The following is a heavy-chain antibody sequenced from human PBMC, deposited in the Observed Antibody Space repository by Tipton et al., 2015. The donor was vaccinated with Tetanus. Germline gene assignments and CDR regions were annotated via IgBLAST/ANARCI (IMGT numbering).Heavy chain of an antibody. V-gene: IGHV3-48*01. Sequence: SLRLSCAASGFDFSVYSMNWVRQAPGKGLEWVAYISSGSVSLYYADSVKGRFTISRDNARSSLYLQMNGLTTEDTAVYYCARDHGGNPKAYYYYYGMDVWGQGTTVTVSS. D-gene: IGHD4-23*01. CDR1: GFDFSVYS. J-gene: IGHJ6*02. CDR2: ISSGSVSL. CDR3: ARDHGGNPKAYYYYYGMDV.